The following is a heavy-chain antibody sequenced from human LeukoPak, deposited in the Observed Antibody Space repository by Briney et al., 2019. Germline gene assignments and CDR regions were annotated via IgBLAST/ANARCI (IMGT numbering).Heavy chain of an antibody. D-gene: IGHD6-13*01. V-gene: IGHV3-74*01. CDR1: GFTFSSYW. Sequence: GGSLRLSCAASGFTFSSYWMHWVRQAPGKGLVWVSRINSDGSSTSYADSVKGRSTISRDNAKNTLYLHMNSLRAGDTAVYYCARARYSSSWTPDYWGQETLVTVSS. CDR2: INSDGSST. J-gene: IGHJ4*02. CDR3: ARARYSSSWTPDY.